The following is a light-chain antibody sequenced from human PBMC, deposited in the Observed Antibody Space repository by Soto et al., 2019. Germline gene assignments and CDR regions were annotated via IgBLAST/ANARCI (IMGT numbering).Light chain of an antibody. CDR3: QSYDTSLSGVI. Sequence: QLVLTQPPSVSGAPGQRVTISCTGSSSNIGAGSDVQWYQQLPGAAPKLLIYTNSHRPSGVPDRFSGSKSGTLASLAITGLQADDEADYYCQSYDTSLSGVIFGGGTQLTVL. J-gene: IGLJ2*01. V-gene: IGLV1-40*01. CDR2: TNS. CDR1: SSNIGAGSD.